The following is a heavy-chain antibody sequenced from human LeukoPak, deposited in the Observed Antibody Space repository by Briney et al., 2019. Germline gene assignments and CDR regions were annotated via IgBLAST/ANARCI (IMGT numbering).Heavy chain of an antibody. V-gene: IGHV1-69*13. CDR2: IIPIFGTA. CDR3: ATLSYCSSTSCYPKYYFDY. CDR1: GGTFSSYA. J-gene: IGHJ4*02. Sequence: SVKVSCKASGGTFSSYAINWVRQAPGQGLEWMGGIIPIFGTANYAQKFQDRVTITADESTSTAYMELSSLRSEDTAVYYCATLSYCSSTSCYPKYYFDYWGQGTLVTVSS. D-gene: IGHD2-2*01.